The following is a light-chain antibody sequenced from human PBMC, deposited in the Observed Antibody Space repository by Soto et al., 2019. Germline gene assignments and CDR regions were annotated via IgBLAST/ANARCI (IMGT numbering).Light chain of an antibody. Sequence: EIVMTQSPATLSVSPGERATLSCRASQSVSSKLAWYHQKPGQAPRLLFCGASTRATGIPGRFSASGSGTEFTLTITSLQSEDFAVYYCLQYKNWPYIFGQGTKLEIK. J-gene: IGKJ2*01. CDR3: LQYKNWPYI. CDR2: GAS. V-gene: IGKV3-15*01. CDR1: QSVSSK.